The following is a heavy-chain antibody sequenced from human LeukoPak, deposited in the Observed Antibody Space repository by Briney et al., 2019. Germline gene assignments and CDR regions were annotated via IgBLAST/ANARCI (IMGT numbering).Heavy chain of an antibody. Sequence: SQTLSLTCTVSGGSISSGSYYWSWIRRPAGKGLEWIGRIYTSGSTNYNPSLKSRVTISVDTSKNQFSLKLSSVTAADTAVYYCARMGFPYYDILTGQDWFDPWGQGTLVTVSS. CDR1: GGSISSGSYY. V-gene: IGHV4-61*02. J-gene: IGHJ5*02. D-gene: IGHD3-9*01. CDR2: IYTSGST. CDR3: ARMGFPYYDILTGQDWFDP.